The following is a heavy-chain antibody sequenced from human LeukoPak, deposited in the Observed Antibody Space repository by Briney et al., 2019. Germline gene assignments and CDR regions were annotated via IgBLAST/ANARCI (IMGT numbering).Heavy chain of an antibody. CDR2: ISGSGGST. V-gene: IGHV3-23*01. J-gene: IGHJ4*02. CDR1: GFTFSSYA. D-gene: IGHD3-3*01. Sequence: GGSLRLSCAASGFTFSSYAMSWVRQAPGKGLEWVSAISGSGGSTYYADSVKGRFIISRDNSKNTLYLQMNSLRAEDTAVYYCAKFLGVDPWYFDYWGQGTLVTVSS. CDR3: AKFLGVDPWYFDY.